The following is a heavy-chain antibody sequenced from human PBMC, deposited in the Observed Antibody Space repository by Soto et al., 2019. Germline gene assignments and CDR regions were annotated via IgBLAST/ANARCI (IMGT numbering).Heavy chain of an antibody. D-gene: IGHD3-10*01. Sequence: QVQLVQSGAEVKKPGASVKVSCKASGYTFTSYYMHWVRQAPGQGLEWMGIINPSGGSTSYAQKFQGRVTLTRDTSTNTVYMELSSRRSEERAGYYCSSTSLVRGEYRDVWGQGATVTVSS. J-gene: IGHJ6*02. CDR2: INPSGGST. CDR3: SSTSLVRGEYRDV. V-gene: IGHV1-46*01. CDR1: GYTFTSYY.